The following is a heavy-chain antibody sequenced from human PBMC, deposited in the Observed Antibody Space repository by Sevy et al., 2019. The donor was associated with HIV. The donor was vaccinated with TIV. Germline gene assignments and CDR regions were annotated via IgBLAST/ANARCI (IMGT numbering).Heavy chain of an antibody. D-gene: IGHD6-13*01. V-gene: IGHV6-1*01. CDR1: GDSVSSNSAA. J-gene: IGHJ6*02. CDR2: TYYRSKWSN. CDR3: ARENPGIAAAGVPTDDYYYGMDV. Sequence: SQTVSLTCAISGDSVSSNSAAWNWIRQSPSRGLEWLGRTYYRSKWSNDYAVSVKSRITINPDTSKNQFDLQLNSVTPEDTAVYYCARENPGIAAAGVPTDDYYYGMDVWGQGTTVTVSS.